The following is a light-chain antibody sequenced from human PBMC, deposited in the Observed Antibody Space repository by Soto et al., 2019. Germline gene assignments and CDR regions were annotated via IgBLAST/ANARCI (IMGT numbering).Light chain of an antibody. CDR3: QQSYSTPRT. CDR2: AAY. V-gene: IGKV1-39*01. Sequence: DIQLIQSPSSLSASVGDRVTITCRANDKMSRYLNWYQQKPWKAPKLLIYAAYNLQSGVPSRFSGSGSGADFILTISSLQPEDSATYYCQQSYSTPRTFGQGTKVEVK. CDR1: DKMSRY. J-gene: IGKJ1*01.